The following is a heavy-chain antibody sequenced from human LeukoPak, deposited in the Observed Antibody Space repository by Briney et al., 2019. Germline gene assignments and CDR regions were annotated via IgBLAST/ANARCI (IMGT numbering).Heavy chain of an antibody. CDR1: GFTFSDHN. Sequence: GGSLRLSCASSGFTFSDHNMDWVRKAPGEGLEWVARIRNKANGYTTEYAASVKGRFTISGDDSENSLYLQMDSLKTEDTAVYYCARSPLGVAPFDYWGQGTLVTVSS. V-gene: IGHV3-72*01. CDR2: IRNKANGYTT. J-gene: IGHJ4*02. D-gene: IGHD3-10*01. CDR3: ARSPLGVAPFDY.